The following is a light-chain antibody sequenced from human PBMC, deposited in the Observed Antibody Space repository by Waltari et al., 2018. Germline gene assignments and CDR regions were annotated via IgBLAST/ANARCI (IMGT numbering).Light chain of an antibody. J-gene: IGKJ5*01. V-gene: IGKV3-11*01. Sequence: EIVLTQSPATLSLSPGERATLSCMASQSVINYLAWYQQKPGQAPRLLIYDASNRATDIPARFSGSGSGTDFTLTISSLEPEDCAVYYCQQRSNWPLITFGQGTRLEIK. CDR1: QSVINY. CDR3: QQRSNWPLIT. CDR2: DAS.